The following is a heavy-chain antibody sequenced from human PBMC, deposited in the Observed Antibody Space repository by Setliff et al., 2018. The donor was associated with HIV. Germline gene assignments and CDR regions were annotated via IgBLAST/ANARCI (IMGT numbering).Heavy chain of an antibody. V-gene: IGHV4-34*01. Sequence: SETLSLTCVAYGGSLSSYYWNWIRQTPGKGLEWIGEIHPTGHINYNPSYKSRVTVSLDTSKIQFSLKLRSVSAADTAVYYCARASSGYLIVHYWGQGTLVTVSS. CDR2: IHPTGHI. D-gene: IGHD3-22*01. J-gene: IGHJ4*02. CDR3: ARASSGYLIVHY. CDR1: GGSLSSYY.